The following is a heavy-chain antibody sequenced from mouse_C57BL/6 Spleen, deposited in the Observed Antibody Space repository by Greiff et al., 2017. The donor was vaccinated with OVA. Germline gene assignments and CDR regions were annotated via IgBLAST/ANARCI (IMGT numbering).Heavy chain of an antibody. CDR2: IYPRSGNT. CDR1: GYTFTSYG. D-gene: IGHD1-1*01. Sequence: VMLVESGAELARPGASVKLSCKASGYTFTSYGISWVKQRTGQGLEWIGEIYPRSGNTYYNEKFKGKATLTADKSSSTAYMELRSLTSEDSAVYFCASGEFITTVVADFDYWGQGTTLTVSS. V-gene: IGHV1-81*01. J-gene: IGHJ2*01. CDR3: ASGEFITTVVADFDY.